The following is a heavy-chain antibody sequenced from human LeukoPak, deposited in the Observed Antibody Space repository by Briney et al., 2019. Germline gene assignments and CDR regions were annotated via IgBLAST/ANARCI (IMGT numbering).Heavy chain of an antibody. V-gene: IGHV3-23*01. CDR2: ISGSGGST. D-gene: IGHD3-10*01. J-gene: IGHJ4*02. Sequence: PGGSLRLSCAASGFTFSSYAMSWVRQAPGKGLEWVSAISGSGGSTYYADSVKGRFTISRDNSKNTLYLQMNSLRAEDTAVYYCAKDLGEAMVRGVIPHYFDYWGQGTLVTVSS. CDR3: AKDLGEAMVRGVIPHYFDY. CDR1: GFTFSSYA.